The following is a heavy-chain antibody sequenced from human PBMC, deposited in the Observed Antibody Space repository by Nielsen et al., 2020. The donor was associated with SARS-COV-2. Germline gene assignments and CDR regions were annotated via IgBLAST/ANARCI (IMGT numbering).Heavy chain of an antibody. CDR3: ARGGVGSASRVVSTYFDY. Sequence: GESLKISCAASGFTFDDYGMSWVRQAPGKGLEWVSGINWNGGSTGYADSVKGRFTISREDAKNSLYLQMSSLRAGDTAVYYCARGGVGSASRVVSTYFDYWGRGTLVTVSS. D-gene: IGHD2-8*02. V-gene: IGHV3-20*04. CDR2: INWNGGST. J-gene: IGHJ4*02. CDR1: GFTFDDYG.